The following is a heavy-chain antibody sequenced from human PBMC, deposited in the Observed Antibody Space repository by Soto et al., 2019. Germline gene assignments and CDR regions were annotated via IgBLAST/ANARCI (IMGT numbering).Heavy chain of an antibody. CDR2: IYPGDSDT. Sequence: PGESLKISCKGSGYSFTSYWIGWVRQMPGKGLEWMGIIYPGDSDTRYSPSFQGQVTISADKSISTAYLQWSSLKASDTAMYYCARQAPNDYGDYAAFGYYYYGMDVWGQGTTVTVSS. CDR3: ARQAPNDYGDYAAFGYYYYGMDV. CDR1: GYSFTSYW. J-gene: IGHJ6*02. V-gene: IGHV5-51*01. D-gene: IGHD4-17*01.